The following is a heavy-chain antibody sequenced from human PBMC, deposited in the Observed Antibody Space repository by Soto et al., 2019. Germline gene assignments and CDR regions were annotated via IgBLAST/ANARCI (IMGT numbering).Heavy chain of an antibody. Sequence: LRLSCAASGFIFSRSAMNWVRQAPGKGLEWVSSISSSSSYIYYADSVKGRFTISRDNAKNSLYLQMNSLRAEDTAVYYCARINSGWGPLSPYTFDYWGQGALVTVSS. D-gene: IGHD6-19*01. CDR3: ARINSGWGPLSPYTFDY. CDR2: ISSSSSYI. CDR1: GFIFSRSA. J-gene: IGHJ4*02. V-gene: IGHV3-21*01.